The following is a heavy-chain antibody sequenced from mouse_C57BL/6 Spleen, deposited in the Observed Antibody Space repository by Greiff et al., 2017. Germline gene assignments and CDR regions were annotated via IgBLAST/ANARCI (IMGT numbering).Heavy chain of an antibody. CDR1: GYTFTSYW. J-gene: IGHJ2*01. D-gene: IGHD2-2*01. CDR2: IAPYDSYT. CDR3: ARGGGVTTFDY. Sequence: QVQLKQPGAELVMPGASVKLSCKASGYTFTSYWMHWVKQRPGQGLEWIGEIAPYDSYTNYNQKFKVKSTLTVDKSSSTAYMHLSSLTSEDSAVYSCARGGGVTTFDYWGQGTTLTVSS. V-gene: IGHV1-69*01.